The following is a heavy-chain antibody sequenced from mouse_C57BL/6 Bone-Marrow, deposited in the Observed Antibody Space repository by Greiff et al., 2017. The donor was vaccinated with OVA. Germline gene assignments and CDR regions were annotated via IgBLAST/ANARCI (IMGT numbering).Heavy chain of an antibody. J-gene: IGHJ2*01. Sequence: VQLQQSGAELVRPGASVKLSCTASGFNIKDDYMHWVKQRPEQGLEWIGWIDPENGDTEYASKFQGKATITADTSSNTAYLQLSSLTSEDTAVYYCTTYSNYENYFDYWGQGTTLTVSS. D-gene: IGHD2-5*01. V-gene: IGHV14-4*01. CDR3: TTYSNYENYFDY. CDR2: IDPENGDT. CDR1: GFNIKDDY.